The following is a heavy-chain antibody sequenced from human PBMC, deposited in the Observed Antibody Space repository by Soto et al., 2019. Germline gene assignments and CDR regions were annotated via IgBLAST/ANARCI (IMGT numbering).Heavy chain of an antibody. V-gene: IGHV4-34*01. J-gene: IGHJ4*02. D-gene: IGHD6-19*01. CDR1: GGSFSGYY. CDR2: INHSGST. CDR3: ARLGWLVRGYFDY. Sequence: SETLSLTCAVYGGSFSGYYWSWIRQPPGKGLEWIGEINHSGSTNYNPSLKSRVTISVDTSKNQFSLKLSSVTAADTAVYYCARLGWLVRGYFDYWGQGTLVTV.